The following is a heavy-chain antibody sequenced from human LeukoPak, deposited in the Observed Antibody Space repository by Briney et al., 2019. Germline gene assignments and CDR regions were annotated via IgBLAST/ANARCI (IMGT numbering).Heavy chain of an antibody. CDR2: IYCSGST. V-gene: IGHV4-59*01. CDR1: GGSISSYY. D-gene: IGHD6-19*01. J-gene: IGHJ3*02. Sequence: SETLSLTCTVSGGSISSYYWSWIRQPPGKGLEWIGYIYCSGSTNYNPSLKSRVTISVDTSKNQFSLKLSSVTAADTAVYYCARSSGWSKGAFDIWGQGTMVTVSS. CDR3: ARSSGWSKGAFDI.